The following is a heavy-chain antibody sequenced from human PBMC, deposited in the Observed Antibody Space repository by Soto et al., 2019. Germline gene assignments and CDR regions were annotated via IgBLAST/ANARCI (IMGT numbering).Heavy chain of an antibody. CDR3: ARAKWALRLVDAFDI. CDR1: GGPFISYA. V-gene: IGHV1-69*01. J-gene: IGHJ3*02. CDR2: IIPIFGTA. D-gene: IGHD1-26*01. Sequence: SVKVSCKASGGPFISYAIIWGRQAPGQGLEWMGGIIPIFGTANYAQKFQGRVTITADESTSTAYMELSSLRSEDTAVYYCARAKWALRLVDAFDIWAQGTMVTVSS.